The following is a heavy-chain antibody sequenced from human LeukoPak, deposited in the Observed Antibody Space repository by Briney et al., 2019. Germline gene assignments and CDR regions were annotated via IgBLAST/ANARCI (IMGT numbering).Heavy chain of an antibody. CDR3: ARDGQQEYYFDY. D-gene: IGHD3-10*01. J-gene: IGHJ4*02. Sequence: GGALRLSCAASGFIFSGYSMNWVRQAPGKGLEWISYISSSSTTMYYADSVKGRFTISRDNPRNSLYLQMNSLRAEDTAVYYCARDGQQEYYFDYWGQGTLVTVSS. CDR2: ISSSSTTM. CDR1: GFIFSGYS. V-gene: IGHV3-48*04.